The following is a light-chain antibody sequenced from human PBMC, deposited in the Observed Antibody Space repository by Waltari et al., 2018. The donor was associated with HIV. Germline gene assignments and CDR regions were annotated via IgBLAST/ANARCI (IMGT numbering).Light chain of an antibody. CDR2: YNT. Sequence: SYVLTQPPSVSVAPGKTATITWGGNDIGAKSVHWYQQKPGQAPVLVIYYNTDRPSGIPERFSGSNSGNTATLTIGRAEAGDEADYYCHVWDGSDYVSGVFGGGTKVTVL. J-gene: IGLJ3*02. CDR3: HVWDGSDYVSGV. CDR1: DIGAKS. V-gene: IGLV3-21*04.